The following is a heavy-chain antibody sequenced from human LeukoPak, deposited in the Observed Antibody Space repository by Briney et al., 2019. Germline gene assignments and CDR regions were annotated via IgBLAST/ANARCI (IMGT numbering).Heavy chain of an antibody. Sequence: GGALRLSCVTSGDAFSNHGMHWVRQAPGKGLEWVAVIWFDGSQQYYADSVRGRFTISRDSSKNTVYLQMNGLRAEDTAVYYCARARGAYPNEHWLDPWGQGTLVTVSS. V-gene: IGHV3-33*01. CDR3: ARARGAYPNEHWLDP. CDR2: IWFDGSQQ. J-gene: IGHJ5*02. D-gene: IGHD1-26*01. CDR1: GDAFSNHG.